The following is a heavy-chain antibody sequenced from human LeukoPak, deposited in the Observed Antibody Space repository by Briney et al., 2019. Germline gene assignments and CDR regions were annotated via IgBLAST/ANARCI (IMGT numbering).Heavy chain of an antibody. Sequence: SETLSLTCTVSGGSISSYYWSWIRQPPGKGLEWIGYIYYSGSTNYNPSLKSRVTISVDTSKNQFSLKLSSVTAADTAVYYCARPGYYYDSSGLTHTFDIWGQGTMVTVSS. CDR1: GGSISSYY. CDR2: IYYSGST. V-gene: IGHV4-59*01. CDR3: ARPGYYYDSSGLTHTFDI. D-gene: IGHD3-22*01. J-gene: IGHJ3*02.